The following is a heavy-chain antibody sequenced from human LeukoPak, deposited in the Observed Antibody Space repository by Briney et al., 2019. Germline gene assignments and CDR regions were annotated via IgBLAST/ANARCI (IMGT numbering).Heavy chain of an antibody. CDR2: IKSDGSST. J-gene: IGHJ3*02. CDR3: ARSTPLGGLQNAFDI. Sequence: GGSLRLSCAASGFTFRRYWMHWVRQAPGKGLVWVSRIKSDGSSTSYADSVKGRFTISRDNAKNTLYLQMNSLRAEDTAVYYCARSTPLGGLQNAFDIWGQGTMVTVSS. V-gene: IGHV3-74*01. CDR1: GFTFRRYW. D-gene: IGHD3-16*01.